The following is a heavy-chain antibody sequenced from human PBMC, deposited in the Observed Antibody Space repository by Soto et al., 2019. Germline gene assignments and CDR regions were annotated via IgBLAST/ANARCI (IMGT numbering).Heavy chain of an antibody. J-gene: IGHJ2*01. CDR1: GGTFSNYT. CDR2: IIPILDIA. D-gene: IGHD6-13*01. CDR3: ARAVAAAGVYDWYFDL. Sequence: SVKVSCKASGGTFSNYTINWVRQAPGQGLEWMGRIIPILDIAKSAQRFQGRFTITADKSTSTSYMELSSLKSEDTAVYSCARAVAAAGVYDWYFDLWGR. V-gene: IGHV1-69*02.